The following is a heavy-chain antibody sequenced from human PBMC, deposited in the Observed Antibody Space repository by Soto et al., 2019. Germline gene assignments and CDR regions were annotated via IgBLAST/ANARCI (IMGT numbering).Heavy chain of an antibody. D-gene: IGHD1-26*01. CDR1: GFTFRGNG. Sequence: EVQVLESGGGLVQPGGSLRLSCAASGFTFRGNGMNWVRQAPGKGRGWVSGIRSDGDTTYNADSVKGRFTVSRDTSKNTVYLQMNSLRVEDTAIYYCAKGKGVGATPDGANCWGQGTLVTVSS. J-gene: IGHJ4*02. CDR3: AKGKGVGATPDGANC. V-gene: IGHV3-23*01. CDR2: IRSDGDTT.